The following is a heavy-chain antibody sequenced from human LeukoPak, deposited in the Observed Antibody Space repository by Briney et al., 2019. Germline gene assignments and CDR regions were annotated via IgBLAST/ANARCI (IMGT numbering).Heavy chain of an antibody. Sequence: GGSLRLSCAASGFTFSSYHFHWVRQAPGKGLEWVSSISSDSSSFKYYAHSVQGRSTISRDNARNSMYLQMNSLRAEDTAMYYCARGTNWSPLDFDYWGQGSLVTVSS. J-gene: IGHJ4*02. V-gene: IGHV3-21*04. CDR3: ARGTNWSPLDFDY. CDR2: ISSDSSSFK. D-gene: IGHD1-20*01. CDR1: GFTFSSYH.